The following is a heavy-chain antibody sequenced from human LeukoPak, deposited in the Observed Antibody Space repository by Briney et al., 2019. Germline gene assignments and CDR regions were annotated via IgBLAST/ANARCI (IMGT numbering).Heavy chain of an antibody. CDR3: ARVRVATDDY. CDR2: ISSSSGYI. D-gene: IGHD4-23*01. CDR1: GFTFSSYS. V-gene: IGHV3-21*01. J-gene: IGHJ4*02. Sequence: GGSLRLSCAASGFTFSSYSMNGVRQAPGKGREWGSSISSSSGYIYYADSVKGRFTISRDNAKNSLFLQMKSLRAEDTAVYFCARVRVATDDYWGQGTLVTVSS.